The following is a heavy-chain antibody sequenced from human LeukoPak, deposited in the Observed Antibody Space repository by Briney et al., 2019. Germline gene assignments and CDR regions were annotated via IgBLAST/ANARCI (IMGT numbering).Heavy chain of an antibody. Sequence: GGSLRLSCAASGFTFSSYDMHCVRQATGKGLEWVSAIGTAGDTYYPGSVKGRFTISRENAKNSLYLQMNSLRAGDTAVYYCARQRNLKYSSGWYDAFDIWGQGTMVTVSS. CDR1: GFTFSSYD. V-gene: IGHV3-13*04. D-gene: IGHD6-19*01. CDR3: ARQRNLKYSSGWYDAFDI. J-gene: IGHJ3*02. CDR2: IGTAGDT.